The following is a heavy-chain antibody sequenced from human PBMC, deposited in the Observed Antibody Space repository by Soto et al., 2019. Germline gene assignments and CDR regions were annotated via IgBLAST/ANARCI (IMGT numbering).Heavy chain of an antibody. CDR2: ISYDGSKT. D-gene: IGHD3-16*01. J-gene: IGHJ4*02. V-gene: IGHV3-30*04. CDR3: ARDRESSCLPPPYYFDS. CDR1: AFTFRSYT. Sequence: PGGSLRLSCAASAFTFRSYTMHWVRQAPGKGLEWVATISYDGSKTYYADSVRGRFTISRDNSKSTLFLQMDSLRPEDTAVYPCARDRESSCLPPPYYFDSWGQGTLVTVSS.